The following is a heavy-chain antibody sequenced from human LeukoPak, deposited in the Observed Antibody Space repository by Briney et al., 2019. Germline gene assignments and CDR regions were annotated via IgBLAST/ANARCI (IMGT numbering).Heavy chain of an antibody. CDR3: ARGRITMVRGVKYYYMDV. V-gene: IGHV1-8*02. D-gene: IGHD3-10*01. J-gene: IGHJ6*03. Sequence: ASVKVSCKASGGTFSSYAISWVRQAPGQGLEWMGWMNPNSGNTGYAQKFQGRVTMTRNTSISTAYMELSSLRSEDTAVYYCARGRITMVRGVKYYYMDVWGKGTTVTVSS. CDR1: GGTFSSYA. CDR2: MNPNSGNT.